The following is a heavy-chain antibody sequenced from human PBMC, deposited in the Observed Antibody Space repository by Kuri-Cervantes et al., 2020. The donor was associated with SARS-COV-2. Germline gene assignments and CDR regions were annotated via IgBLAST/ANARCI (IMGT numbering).Heavy chain of an antibody. CDR2: ISHSGST. V-gene: IGHV4-34*01. J-gene: IGHJ2*01. D-gene: IGHD4-17*01. CDR1: GGSFSGYY. Sequence: SETLSLTCAVYGGSFSGYYWSWIRQPPGKGLEWIGEISHSGSTNYNPSLKSRVTISVDTSKNQFSLKPSSVTAADTAVYYCARVDGDYVDWYFDLWGRGTLVTVSS. CDR3: ARVDGDYVDWYFDL.